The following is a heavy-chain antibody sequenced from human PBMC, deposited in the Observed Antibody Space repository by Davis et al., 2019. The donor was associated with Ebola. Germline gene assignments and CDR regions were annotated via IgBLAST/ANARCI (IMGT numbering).Heavy chain of an antibody. D-gene: IGHD6-19*01. Sequence: PSETLSLTCTVSGGSISSSSYYWGWIRQPPGKGLEWIGSIYYSGSTYYNPSLKSRVTISVDTSKNQFSLKLSSVTAADTAVYYCARLPWQWGYYYGMDVWGQGTTVTVSS. CDR2: IYYSGST. CDR1: GGSISSSSYY. V-gene: IGHV4-39*01. CDR3: ARLPWQWGYYYGMDV. J-gene: IGHJ6*02.